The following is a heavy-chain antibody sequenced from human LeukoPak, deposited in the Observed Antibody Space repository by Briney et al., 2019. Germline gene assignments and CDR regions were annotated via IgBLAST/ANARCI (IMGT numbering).Heavy chain of an antibody. J-gene: IGHJ4*02. V-gene: IGHV3-23*01. Sequence: PGGSLRLSCAASQFTFSSSDMSWVRQAPGKGLEWVAAISHSGGATYYADSVKGRFTISRDNSKNTLYLQMNNLRAEDTAVYYCARLGMIQAYSTEDYWGQGTLVTVSS. CDR1: QFTFSSSD. D-gene: IGHD6-13*01. CDR3: ARLGMIQAYSTEDY. CDR2: ISHSGGAT.